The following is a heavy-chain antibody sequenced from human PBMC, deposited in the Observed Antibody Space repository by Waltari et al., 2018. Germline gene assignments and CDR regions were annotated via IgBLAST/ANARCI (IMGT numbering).Heavy chain of an antibody. CDR2: IIPILGIA. V-gene: IGHV1-69*02. Sequence: QVQLVQSGAEVKKPGSSVKVSCKASGGPFSSYTISRVRQAPGHGLEWRGRIIPILGIANYAQKFQGRVTITADKSTSTAYMELSSLRSEDTAVYYCASSNYYDSSGYFSPDAFDIWGQGTMVTVSS. D-gene: IGHD3-22*01. CDR1: GGPFSSYT. CDR3: ASSNYYDSSGYFSPDAFDI. J-gene: IGHJ3*02.